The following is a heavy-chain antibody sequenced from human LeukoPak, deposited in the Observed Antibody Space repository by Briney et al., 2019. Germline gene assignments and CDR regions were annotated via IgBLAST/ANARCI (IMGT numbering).Heavy chain of an antibody. CDR3: ARFDYYGSGSYRWFDP. Sequence: PGGSLRLSCAASGFTFSSYAMHWVRQAPGKGLEWVAVISYDGSNKYYADSVKGRFTISRDNSKNTLYLQMNSLRAEDTAVYYCARFDYYGSGSYRWFDPWGQGTLVTVSS. D-gene: IGHD3-10*01. V-gene: IGHV3-30*04. J-gene: IGHJ5*02. CDR2: ISYDGSNK. CDR1: GFTFSSYA.